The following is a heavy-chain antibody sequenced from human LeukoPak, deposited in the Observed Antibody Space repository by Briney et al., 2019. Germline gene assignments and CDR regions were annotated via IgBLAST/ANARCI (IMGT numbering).Heavy chain of an antibody. J-gene: IGHJ3*02. D-gene: IGHD3-3*01. Sequence: GGSLRLPCAASGGTFSSYAISWVRQAPGQGLEWMGGIIPIFGTANYAQKFQGRVTITTDESTSTAYMELSSLRSEDTAVYYCARVPEWTYAFDIWGQGTMVTVSS. V-gene: IGHV1-69*05. CDR2: IIPIFGTA. CDR1: GGTFSSYA. CDR3: ARVPEWTYAFDI.